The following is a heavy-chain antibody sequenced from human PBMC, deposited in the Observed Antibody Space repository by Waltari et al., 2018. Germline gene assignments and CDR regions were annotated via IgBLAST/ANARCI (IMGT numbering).Heavy chain of an antibody. J-gene: IGHJ4*02. CDR2: SSGSGGST. D-gene: IGHD2-8*01. CDR1: GFTFSSYA. Sequence: EVQLLESGGGLVQPGGSLRLSCAASGFTFSSYAMSWVRQAPGKGLEWVSASSGSGGSTEYADSVKGRFTRSGDNSKNTLYLQMNSLRAEDTAVYYCVNFYIVQIGYWGQGTLVTVSS. V-gene: IGHV3-23*01. CDR3: VNFYIVQIGY.